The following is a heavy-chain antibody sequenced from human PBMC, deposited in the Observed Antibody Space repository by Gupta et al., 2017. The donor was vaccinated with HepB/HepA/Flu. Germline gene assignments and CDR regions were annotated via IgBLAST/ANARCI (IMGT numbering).Heavy chain of an antibody. CDR3: AITLKAHYYYDSSGYSQYYFDY. V-gene: IGHV4-34*01. D-gene: IGHD3-22*01. CDR2: INHSGST. J-gene: IGHJ4*02. CDR1: GGSFSGYY. Sequence: QVQLQQWGAGLLKPSETLSLTCAVYGGSFSGYYWSWIRQPPGKGLEWIGGINHSGSTNYNPSLKSRVTISVDTSKNQFSLKLSSVTAADTAVYYCAITLKAHYYYDSSGYSQYYFDYWGQGTLGTVSS.